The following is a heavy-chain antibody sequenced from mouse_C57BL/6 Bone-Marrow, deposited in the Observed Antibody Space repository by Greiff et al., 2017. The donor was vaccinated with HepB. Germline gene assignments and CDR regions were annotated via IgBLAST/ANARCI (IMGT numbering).Heavy chain of an antibody. CDR3: APTTVVRDYYAMDY. V-gene: IGHV2-3*01. Sequence: VKLVESGPGLVAPSQSLSITCTVSGFSLTSYGVSWVRQPPGKGLEWLGVIWGDGSTNYHSALISRLSISKDNSKSQVFLKLNSLQTDDTATYYCAPTTVVRDYYAMDYWGQGTSVTVSS. CDR1: GFSLTSYG. D-gene: IGHD1-1*01. CDR2: IWGDGST. J-gene: IGHJ4*01.